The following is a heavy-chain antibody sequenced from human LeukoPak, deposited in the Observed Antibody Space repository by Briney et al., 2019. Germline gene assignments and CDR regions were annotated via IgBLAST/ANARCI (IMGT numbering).Heavy chain of an antibody. Sequence: GGSLRLSCGASGFTVSADSMSWVRQAPGKGLEWVSVFYADGSTYYADSVKGRFTVSRDNSKNSLYLQLNSLRAEDTAVYYCARSARSGYISPFDCWGQGTLVTVSS. CDR2: FYADGST. D-gene: IGHD3-3*01. J-gene: IGHJ4*02. CDR3: ARSARSGYISPFDC. CDR1: GFTVSADS. V-gene: IGHV3-53*01.